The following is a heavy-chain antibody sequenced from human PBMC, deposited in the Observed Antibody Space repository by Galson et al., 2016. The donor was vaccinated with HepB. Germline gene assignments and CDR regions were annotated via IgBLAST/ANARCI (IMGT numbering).Heavy chain of an antibody. CDR1: GFTFRNYG. CDR2: VDNSGDGT. CDR3: VKDGPANGWSDFEY. J-gene: IGHJ4*02. V-gene: IGHV3-23*01. D-gene: IGHD6-19*01. Sequence: SLRLSCAASGFTFRNYGMTWVRQAPGKGLEWVSIVDNSGDGTYYADSVKGRFTISRDNSKNTPYLQMNSLRAEDTAVYYCVKDGPANGWSDFEYWGQGSLVTVSS.